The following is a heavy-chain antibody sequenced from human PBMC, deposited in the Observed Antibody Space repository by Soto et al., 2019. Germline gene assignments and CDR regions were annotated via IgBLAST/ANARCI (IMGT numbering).Heavy chain of an antibody. J-gene: IGHJ4*02. CDR2: MHYSGSS. CDR3: ARAHVATIPASYYFDF. V-gene: IGHV4-31*03. D-gene: IGHD5-12*01. CDR1: GGSISNGVYY. Sequence: QVQLQESGPGLVKPSQTLSLTCTVSGGSISNGVYYWSWVRQHPGKGLEWIGYMHYSGSSYYDPSLTSRVTLSVDPSENQFSLKLSSVTAADTAVYYCARAHVATIPASYYFDFWGQGALVTVPS.